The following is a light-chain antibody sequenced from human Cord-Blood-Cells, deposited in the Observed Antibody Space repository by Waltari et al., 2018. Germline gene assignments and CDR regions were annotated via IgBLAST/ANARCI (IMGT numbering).Light chain of an antibody. V-gene: IGLV1-47*01. J-gene: IGLJ1*01. CDR2: RNN. CDR1: RSNIGRNY. Sequence: QSVLTQPPSASGTPGQRVSISCSGSRSNIGRNYVYWYQQLPGTAPKRLIYRNNQRPSGVPDRFSCSKSGTSASLAISGLRSEDEADYYCAAWDDSLSGYVFGTGTKVTVL. CDR3: AAWDDSLSGYV.